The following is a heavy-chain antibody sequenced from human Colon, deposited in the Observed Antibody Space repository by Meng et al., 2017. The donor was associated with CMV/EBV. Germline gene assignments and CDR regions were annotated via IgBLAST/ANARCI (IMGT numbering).Heavy chain of an antibody. V-gene: IGHV3-9*01. J-gene: IGHJ4*03. Sequence: GGSLRLSCAASGFTFNNYAMHWVRQRPGKGLEWVSGISWNSGTAGYGVSVQGRFTTSRDNAKNSLYLQLNDVEPEDPAFYYCDEGSRDFGSGLNPYHFDPWGQGTLVTVSS. CDR1: GFTFNNYA. CDR2: ISWNSGTA. CDR3: DEGSRDFGSGLNPYHFDP. D-gene: IGHD3-10*01.